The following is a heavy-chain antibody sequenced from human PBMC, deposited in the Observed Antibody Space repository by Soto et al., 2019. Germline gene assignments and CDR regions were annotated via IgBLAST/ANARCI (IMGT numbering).Heavy chain of an antibody. CDR1: GGSISSSSYY. CDR3: ARTESGTFDP. CDR2: IHYSGST. V-gene: IGHV4-39*07. D-gene: IGHD1-7*01. J-gene: IGHJ5*02. Sequence: LSLTCTVSGGSISSSSYYWGWIRQPPGKGLEWIGNIHYSGSTYYDSSLKSRVTISVDTSKNQFSLKLSSVTAADTAVYYCARTESGTFDPWGQGTLVTVSS.